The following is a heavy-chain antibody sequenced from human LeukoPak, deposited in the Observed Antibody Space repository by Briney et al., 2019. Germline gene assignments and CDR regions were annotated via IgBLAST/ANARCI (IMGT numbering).Heavy chain of an antibody. D-gene: IGHD3-22*01. V-gene: IGHV1-46*01. CDR2: INPSGGST. J-gene: IGHJ3*02. CDR1: GYTFTSYY. Sequence: ASVKVSCKASGYTFTSYYMHWVRQAPGQGLEWMGIINPSGGSTSYAQKFQGRVTMTRDTSTSTVYMELSSLRSEDTAVYYCARGAYYYDSSGYYLDAFDIWGQGTMVTVSS. CDR3: ARGAYYYDSSGYYLDAFDI.